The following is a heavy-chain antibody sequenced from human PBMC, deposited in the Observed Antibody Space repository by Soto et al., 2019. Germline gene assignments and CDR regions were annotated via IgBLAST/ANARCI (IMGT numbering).Heavy chain of an antibody. J-gene: IGHJ5*02. Sequence: QVQLVQSGAEVKKPGSSVKVSCKASGGTFSSYAITWVRQAPGQGLEWMGGIIPIFGTANYAQKFQGRVTITADGSKRKGYKELSSLRSEDTAVYYCARDRGPSSGYYPYWFDPWGQGTLVTVSS. D-gene: IGHD3-22*01. V-gene: IGHV1-69*12. CDR3: ARDRGPSSGYYPYWFDP. CDR2: IIPIFGTA. CDR1: GGTFSSYA.